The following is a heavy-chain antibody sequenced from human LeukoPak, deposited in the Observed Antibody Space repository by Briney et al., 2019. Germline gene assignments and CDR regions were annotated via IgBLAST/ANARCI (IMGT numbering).Heavy chain of an antibody. CDR2: ISPGGGTT. V-gene: IGHV3-23*01. CDR1: GLSFGSEA. D-gene: IGHD1-1*01. J-gene: IGHJ4*02. CDR3: ATNWNLDN. Sequence: PTGGSLRLSCVVSGLSFGSEAMSWVRQAPGRGLEWVSSISPGGGTTYYADSVKGRFTISRDNSKNTVALQMNSLRTDDTAVYYCATNWNLDNWGQGALVTVSS.